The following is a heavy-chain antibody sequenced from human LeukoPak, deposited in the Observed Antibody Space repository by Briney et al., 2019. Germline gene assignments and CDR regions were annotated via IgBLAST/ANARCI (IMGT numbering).Heavy chain of an antibody. Sequence: GGSLRLSCAASGFTFSSCWMHWVRQAPGKGLVWASRINSDGSSTSYADSVKGRFTISRDNAKNTLYLQMNSLRAEDTAVYYCARGGRYYDSSGYGYWGQGTLVTVSS. D-gene: IGHD3-22*01. J-gene: IGHJ4*02. V-gene: IGHV3-74*01. CDR1: GFTFSSCW. CDR2: INSDGSST. CDR3: ARGGRYYDSSGYGY.